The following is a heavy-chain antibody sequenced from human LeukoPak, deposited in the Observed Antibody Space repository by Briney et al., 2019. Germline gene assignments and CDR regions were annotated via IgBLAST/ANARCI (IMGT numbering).Heavy chain of an antibody. Sequence: GGSLRLSCAASGFTFSTISMNWVRQAPGKGLVWVSRINSDGSSTSYADSVKGRFTISRDNAKNTLYLQMNSLRAEDTAVYYCVRDWSPYCSSTSCYSPKFDPWGQGTLVTVSS. CDR3: VRDWSPYCSSTSCYSPKFDP. CDR1: GFTFSTIS. D-gene: IGHD2-2*01. V-gene: IGHV3-74*01. CDR2: INSDGSST. J-gene: IGHJ5*02.